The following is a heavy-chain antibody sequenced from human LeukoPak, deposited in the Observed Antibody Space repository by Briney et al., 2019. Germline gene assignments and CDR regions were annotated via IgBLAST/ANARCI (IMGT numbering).Heavy chain of an antibody. D-gene: IGHD2-2*01. CDR2: FNHSGSSK. V-gene: IGHV3-23*01. Sequence: GETLSLTCAASGWTFSTFAWSWVRQAPGTGLEWVSGFNHSGSSKYNPDSVKGRITISSNNSKNTLHLQRNRPTAEDTAVYCCAKVSPAPLLNYYYHRMYVGGEGTTVTVSS. CDR3: AKVSPAPLLNYYYHRMYV. J-gene: IGHJ6*02. CDR1: GWTFSTFA.